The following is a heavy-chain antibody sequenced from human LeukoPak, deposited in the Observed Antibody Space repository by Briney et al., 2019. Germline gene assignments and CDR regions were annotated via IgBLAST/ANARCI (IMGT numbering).Heavy chain of an antibody. V-gene: IGHV3-48*03. D-gene: IGHD3-9*01. CDR1: GVTFSSYD. CDR3: ARDSSSCTYFDCRGDAYDV. J-gene: IGHJ3*01. Sequence: KPGGSLRLSCAASGVTFSSYDMNWVRQAPGKGLEWISYISRSDGTRYYADSVKGRFTISRDNAKNSVYLQMNSLRAGDTAVYYCARDSSSCTYFDCRGDAYDVWGQGTMVTVSS. CDR2: ISRSDGTR.